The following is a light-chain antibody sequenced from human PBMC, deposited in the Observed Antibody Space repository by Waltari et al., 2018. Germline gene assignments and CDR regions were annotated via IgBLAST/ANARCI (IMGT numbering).Light chain of an antibody. J-gene: IGLJ2*01. CDR3: SSFAGSSQML. CDR2: EDS. V-gene: IGLV2-8*01. Sequence: QSALTQPPSASGSPGQSVTISCTGTSSDVGGFAYVSWYQQHPGNVPRLMIYEDSKRPSGVPDRFSGSKSGNAASLTVSGLQVEYEAEYYCSSFAGSSQMLFGGGTKLTVL. CDR1: SSDVGGFAY.